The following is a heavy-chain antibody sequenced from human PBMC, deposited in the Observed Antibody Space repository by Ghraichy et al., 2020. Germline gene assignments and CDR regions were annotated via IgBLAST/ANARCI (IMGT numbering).Heavy chain of an antibody. CDR3: AKLYYDFWSGYPYYFDH. CDR2: ISGGGSDA. J-gene: IGHJ4*02. CDR1: GFIFNNYA. Sequence: GGSLRLSCAASGFIFNNYALSWVRQASGKGLEWVSAISGGGSDAYYTDSVKGRFTISRVNSKNTLYLQMDSLRAEDTAVYYCAKLYYDFWSGYPYYFDHWGQGILVTVSS. V-gene: IGHV3-23*01. D-gene: IGHD3-3*01.